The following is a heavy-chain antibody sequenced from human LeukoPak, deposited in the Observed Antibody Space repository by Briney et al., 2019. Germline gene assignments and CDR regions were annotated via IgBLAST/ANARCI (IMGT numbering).Heavy chain of an antibody. Sequence: SQTLSLTCTVSGGSLSSGGYYWRWLRQHPGTGLEWIGYIYYSGSTYYNPSLKSRVTISVDTSKNQFSLKLSSVTAADTAVYYCARAILIYDSSGYYSLFFDYWGQGTLVTVSS. V-gene: IGHV4-31*03. J-gene: IGHJ4*02. CDR3: ARAILIYDSSGYYSLFFDY. CDR1: GGSLSSGGYY. D-gene: IGHD3-22*01. CDR2: IYYSGST.